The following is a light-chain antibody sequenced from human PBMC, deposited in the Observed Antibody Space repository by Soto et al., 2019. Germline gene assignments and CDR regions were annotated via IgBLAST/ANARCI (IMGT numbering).Light chain of an antibody. CDR1: SSNIGNNY. CDR3: QSYDSTLSARYV. V-gene: IGLV1-51*01. CDR2: DNN. J-gene: IGLJ1*01. Sequence: QSVLTQPPSVSAAPGQKVTISCSGSSSNIGNNYVSWYQQLPGTAPKLLIYDNNKRPSGIPDRFSGSKSGTSATLGITGLQAEDEGDYYCQSYDSTLSARYVFGTGTKGTVL.